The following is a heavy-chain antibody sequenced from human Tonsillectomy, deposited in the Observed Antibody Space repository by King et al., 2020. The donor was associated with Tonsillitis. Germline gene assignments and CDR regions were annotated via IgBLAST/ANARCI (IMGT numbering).Heavy chain of an antibody. J-gene: IGHJ6*02. CDR2: ISSSSSYI. V-gene: IGHV3-21*01. D-gene: IGHD6-19*01. Sequence: VQLVESGGGLVKPGGSLRLYCAASGFTFSSYSMNWVRQAPGKGLEWVSSISSSSSYIYYADSVKGRFTISRDNAKNSLYLQMNSLRAEDTAVYYCARVRLIAVAGTIYYYGMDVWGQGTTVTVSS. CDR1: GFTFSSYS. CDR3: ARVRLIAVAGTIYYYGMDV.